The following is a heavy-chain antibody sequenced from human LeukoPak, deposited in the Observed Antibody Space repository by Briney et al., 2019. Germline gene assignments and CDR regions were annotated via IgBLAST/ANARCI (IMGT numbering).Heavy chain of an antibody. CDR1: GMTFSDKR. J-gene: IGHJ3*01. D-gene: IGHD1-26*01. CDR3: AKSISTRWAQWDDGLDV. V-gene: IGHV3-21*06. Sequence: KPGGSLRLSCGVSGMTFSDKRMNWVRQAPGKGLEWVSSISDSGNYIYHADSVKGRFTISRDNAKNALYLQMSDLRAEDTAVYYCAKSISTRWAQWDDGLDVWGHGTMVTVSA. CDR2: ISDSGNYI.